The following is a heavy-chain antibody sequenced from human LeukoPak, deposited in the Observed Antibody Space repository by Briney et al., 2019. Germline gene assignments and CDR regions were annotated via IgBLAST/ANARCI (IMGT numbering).Heavy chain of an antibody. CDR1: GFTFSGSA. D-gene: IGHD2-15*01. V-gene: IGHV3-73*01. CDR2: IRSKANHYAT. J-gene: IGHJ6*03. Sequence: GGSLRLSCAASGFTFSGSAMHWVRQASGKGLEWVGRIRSKANHYATAYAASVKGRFTVSRDDSKNTAYLQMNSLRSDDTAVYYCAREVAIWALYYYMDVWGKGTTVTISS. CDR3: AREVAIWALYYYMDV.